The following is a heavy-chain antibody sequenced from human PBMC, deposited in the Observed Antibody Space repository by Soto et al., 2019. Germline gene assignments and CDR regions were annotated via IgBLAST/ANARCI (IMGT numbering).Heavy chain of an antibody. J-gene: IGHJ4*02. D-gene: IGHD4-17*01. Sequence: QVQLVQSGTEVKKSGASVKVSCKASGYTFTNYGISWVRQAPGQGLEWVGWISGFNGNTNYAQTLQGRVTMGTDTSTSTAYMQLRSPRPDDTAVNYSARGHGDYIGDFDYWGQGTLVTVPS. CDR3: ARGHGDYIGDFDY. V-gene: IGHV1-18*01. CDR2: ISGFNGNT. CDR1: GYTFTNYG.